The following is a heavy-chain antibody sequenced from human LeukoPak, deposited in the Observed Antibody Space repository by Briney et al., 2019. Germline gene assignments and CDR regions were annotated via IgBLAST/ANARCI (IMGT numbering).Heavy chain of an antibody. CDR2: IKSKTDGGTT. CDR1: GFTFSNAW. Sequence: PGGSLRLSCAASGFTFSNAWMSWVRQAPGKGLERVGRIKSKTDGGTTDYAAPVKGRFTISRDDSKNTLYLQMNSLKTEDTAVYYCTTLEDIVVVPMDYWGQGTLVTVSS. J-gene: IGHJ4*02. D-gene: IGHD2-2*01. CDR3: TTLEDIVVVPMDY. V-gene: IGHV3-15*01.